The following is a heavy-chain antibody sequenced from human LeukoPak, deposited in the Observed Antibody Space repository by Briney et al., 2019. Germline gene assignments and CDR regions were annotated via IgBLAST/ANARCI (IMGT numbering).Heavy chain of an antibody. CDR3: ARKGYSYEKVDY. J-gene: IGHJ4*02. D-gene: IGHD5-18*01. V-gene: IGHV4-30-4*07. CDR1: GGSISSGGYS. Sequence: SETLSLTCAVSGGSISSGGYSWSWIRQPPGKGLEWIGYIYYSGSTYYNPSLKSRVTISVDTSKNQFSLKLSSVTAADTAVYYCARKGYSYEKVDYWGQGTLVTVSS. CDR2: IYYSGST.